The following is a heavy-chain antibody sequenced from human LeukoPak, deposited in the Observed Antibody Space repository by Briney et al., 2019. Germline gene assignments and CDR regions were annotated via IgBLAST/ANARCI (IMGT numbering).Heavy chain of an antibody. D-gene: IGHD2-2*01. J-gene: IGHJ4*02. CDR2: IYSGGNT. V-gene: IGHV3-53*01. CDR1: GFTVSINY. Sequence: PGGSLRLSCAASGFTVSINYMSWVGQAPGKGLEWVSVIYSGGNTYYADSVKGRFTISRDNSKNTVYLQMNSLRAEDTAVYYCARGETSSYDYWGQGTLGTVSS. CDR3: ARGETSSYDY.